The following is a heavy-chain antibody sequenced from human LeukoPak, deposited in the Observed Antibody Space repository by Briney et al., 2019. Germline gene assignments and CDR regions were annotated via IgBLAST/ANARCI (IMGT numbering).Heavy chain of an antibody. CDR1: GYTLTELS. D-gene: IGHD3-3*01. Sequence: ASVKVSCKVSGYTLTELSMHWVRQAPGKGLEWMGGFDPEDGETIYAQKFQGRVTMTEDTSTDTAYMELSSLRSEDTAVYYCATVNRLRFLEWLLDGGNWFDPWGQGTRVTVSS. CDR2: FDPEDGET. J-gene: IGHJ5*02. CDR3: ATVNRLRFLEWLLDGGNWFDP. V-gene: IGHV1-24*01.